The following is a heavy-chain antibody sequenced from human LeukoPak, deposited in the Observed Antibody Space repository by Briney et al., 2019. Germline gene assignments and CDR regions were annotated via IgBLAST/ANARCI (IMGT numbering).Heavy chain of an antibody. V-gene: IGHV1-69*04. J-gene: IGHJ6*02. D-gene: IGHD3/OR15-3a*01. CDR1: GGTFSSYA. CDR2: IIPILGIA. Sequence: ASVKVSCKASGGTFSSYAISWVRQAPGQGLEWMGRIIPILGIANYAQKFQGRVMITADKSTSTAYMELSSLRSEDTAVYYCARDFSWTGDYYYYGMDVWGQGTTVTVSS. CDR3: ARDFSWTGDYYYYGMDV.